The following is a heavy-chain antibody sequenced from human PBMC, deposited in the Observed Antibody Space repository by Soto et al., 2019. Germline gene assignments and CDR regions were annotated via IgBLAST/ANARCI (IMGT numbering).Heavy chain of an antibody. CDR2: IASDGKDK. Sequence: GGSLRLSCAASGFTFSNYAIHWVRQAPGKGLEWVAVIASDGKDKRYVDSAKGRFTISRDNSKNTVYLQMDSLRGEDTAVYYCAKDGTIGAADYSFDFWGQGSLVTVSS. CDR1: GFTFSNYA. V-gene: IGHV3-30*18. D-gene: IGHD6-13*01. J-gene: IGHJ4*02. CDR3: AKDGTIGAADYSFDF.